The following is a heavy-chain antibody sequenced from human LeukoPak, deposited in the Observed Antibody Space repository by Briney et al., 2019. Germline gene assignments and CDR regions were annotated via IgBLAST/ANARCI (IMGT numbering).Heavy chain of an antibody. CDR3: ARDTVPHSNIVLMVYAGVAFDI. J-gene: IGHJ3*02. V-gene: IGHV1-24*01. CDR1: GYTLTELS. D-gene: IGHD2-8*01. Sequence: ASVKVSCKVSGYTLTELSMHWVRQAPGKGLEWMGGFDPEDGETIYAQKFQDRVTMTRDTSISTAYMELSRLRSDDTAVYYCARDTVPHSNIVLMVYAGVAFDIWGQGTMVTVSS. CDR2: FDPEDGET.